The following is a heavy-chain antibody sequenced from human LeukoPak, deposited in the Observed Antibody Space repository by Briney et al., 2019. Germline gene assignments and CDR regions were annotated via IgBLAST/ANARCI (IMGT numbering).Heavy chain of an antibody. Sequence: SETLSLTCTVSGYSISSGYYWGWIRQPPGKGLEWIGSIYHSGSTNYNPSLKSRVTISVDTSKNQFSLKLSSVTAADTAVYYCAREGRIVGATVYWGQGTLVTVSS. CDR1: GYSISSGYY. CDR3: AREGRIVGATVY. J-gene: IGHJ4*02. CDR2: IYHSGST. V-gene: IGHV4-38-2*02. D-gene: IGHD1-26*01.